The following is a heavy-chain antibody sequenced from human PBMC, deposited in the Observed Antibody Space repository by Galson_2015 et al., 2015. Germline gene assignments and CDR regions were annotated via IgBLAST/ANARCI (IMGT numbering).Heavy chain of an antibody. CDR2: INAGNGNT. CDR1: GYIFTTYA. V-gene: IGHV1-3*01. CDR3: ARSGSDFWSCFPDY. J-gene: IGHJ4*02. D-gene: IGHD3-3*01. Sequence: SVKVSCKASGYIFTTYAIHWVRQAPGQRLEWMGWINAGNGNTKYSQNLQGRATITRDTSESTAYMELSSLKSDDTAVYYCARSGSDFWSCFPDYWGQGTLVTVSS.